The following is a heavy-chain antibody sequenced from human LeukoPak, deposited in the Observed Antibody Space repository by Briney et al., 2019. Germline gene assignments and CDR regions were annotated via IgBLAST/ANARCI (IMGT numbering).Heavy chain of an antibody. Sequence: SETLSLTCTVSGGSISSYYWSWVRQRPGKGLEWIGYIYYSGSTNYNPSLKSRVTISVDTSKNQFSLRLSSVTAADTAVYYCARGGYSYGTFDPWGQGTLVTVSS. J-gene: IGHJ5*02. CDR3: ARGGYSYGTFDP. D-gene: IGHD5-18*01. CDR1: GGSISSYY. V-gene: IGHV4-59*01. CDR2: IYYSGST.